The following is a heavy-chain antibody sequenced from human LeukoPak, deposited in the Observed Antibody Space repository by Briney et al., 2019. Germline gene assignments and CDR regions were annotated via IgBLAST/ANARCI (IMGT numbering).Heavy chain of an antibody. V-gene: IGHV4-59*01. D-gene: IGHD5-12*01. CDR2: IYHTGST. CDR3: AREDSGYDYSPFYY. CDR1: GGSISNYY. J-gene: IGHJ4*02. Sequence: SETLSLTCTVSGGSISNYYWSWIRQPPGKGLEWIGYIYHTGSTSYNPSLKSRVIMSVETSQNQFSLKVRSVTAADTAVYYCAREDSGYDYSPFYYWGQGILVTVSS.